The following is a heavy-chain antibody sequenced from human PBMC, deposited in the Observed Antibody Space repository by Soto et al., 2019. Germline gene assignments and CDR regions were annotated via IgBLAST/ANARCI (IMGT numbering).Heavy chain of an antibody. V-gene: IGHV4-39*01. CDR2: IHYTGNT. Sequence: QLQLQESGPGLVKPSETLSLICTVSGDSISSGRYHWGWIRQPPGKGLEFIATIHYTGNTHYNPSLRSRFTIFVDTSKSQFSLRLSSVTAADTAVYYCARADGFGVGTPFMDYCGQGTLVTVSS. CDR3: ARADGFGVGTPFMDY. J-gene: IGHJ4*02. CDR1: GDSISSGRYH. D-gene: IGHD3-3*01.